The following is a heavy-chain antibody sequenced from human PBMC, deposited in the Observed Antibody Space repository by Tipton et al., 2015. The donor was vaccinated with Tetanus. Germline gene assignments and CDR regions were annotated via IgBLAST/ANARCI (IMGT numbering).Heavy chain of an antibody. J-gene: IGHJ6*04. CDR2: ISGSRLTP. V-gene: IGHV3-23*01. CDR3: AKEARGVLSL. Sequence: SLRLSCAASGFTFKSYTMNWVRQAPGNGLEWVAAISGSRLTPYYADSVKGRFTISRDNSKNTLSLQLNSLTADGTAIYYCAKEARGVLSLWGNGTTVIVSS. CDR1: GFTFKSYT.